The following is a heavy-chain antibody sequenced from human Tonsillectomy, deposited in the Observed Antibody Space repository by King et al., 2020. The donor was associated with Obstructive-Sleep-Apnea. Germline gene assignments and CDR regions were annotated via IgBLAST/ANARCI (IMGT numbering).Heavy chain of an antibody. CDR1: GFTFNSSA. CDR2: ISGSGGST. D-gene: IGHD1-26*01. Sequence: VQLVESGGGLVQPGGSLRLSCAASGFTFNSSAMSWVRQAPGKGPDWVSSISGSGGSTYYADSVKGRFTISRDNSKNTLYLQMNSLRDEDTAVYYCAKDRVGATPFDYWGQGTPVPSPQ. J-gene: IGHJ4*02. CDR3: AKDRVGATPFDY. V-gene: IGHV3-23*04.